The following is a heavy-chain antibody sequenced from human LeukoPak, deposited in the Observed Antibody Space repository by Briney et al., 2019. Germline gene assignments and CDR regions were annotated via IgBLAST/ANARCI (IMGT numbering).Heavy chain of an antibody. CDR2: IKQDGSEK. CDR1: GITLSVYW. V-gene: IGHV3-7*01. CDR3: ARSGSGYFDY. J-gene: IGHJ4*02. Sequence: PGGSLRLSCAASGITLSVYWMSWVRQAPGKGLEWVANIKQDGSEKYYRDSVQGRFTISRDNAKSSLYLQMNSLRAEDTAVYYCARSGSGYFDYWGQGSLVTVSS.